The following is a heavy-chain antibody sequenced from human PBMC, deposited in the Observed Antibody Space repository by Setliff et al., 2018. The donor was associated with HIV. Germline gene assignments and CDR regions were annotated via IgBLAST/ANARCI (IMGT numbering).Heavy chain of an antibody. D-gene: IGHD6-13*01. J-gene: IGHJ4*02. CDR1: GDSISRDSY. CDR2: ISSSGSFT. CDR3: AKVGSTSWYYFDY. V-gene: IGHV3-11*05. Sequence: LSLTCDVSGDSISRDSYWGWVRQTPGKGLEWVSYISSSGSFTNYADSVKGRFTISRDNPKNPVYLQMNSLRAEDTAVYYCAKVGSTSWYYFDYWGQGALVTVSS.